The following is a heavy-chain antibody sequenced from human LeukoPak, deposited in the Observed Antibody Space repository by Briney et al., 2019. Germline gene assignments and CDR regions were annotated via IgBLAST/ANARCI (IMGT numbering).Heavy chain of an antibody. CDR1: GFTFSSYW. CDR3: AREAWGIVVVPATFYGMDV. D-gene: IGHD2-2*01. Sequence: PGGSLRLSCAASGFTFSSYWMHWVRQAPGKGLVWVSRINSDGSSTSYADSVKGRFTISRDNAKNTLYLQMNSLRAEDTAVYYCAREAWGIVVVPATFYGMDVWGQGTTVTVSS. CDR2: INSDGSST. V-gene: IGHV3-74*01. J-gene: IGHJ6*02.